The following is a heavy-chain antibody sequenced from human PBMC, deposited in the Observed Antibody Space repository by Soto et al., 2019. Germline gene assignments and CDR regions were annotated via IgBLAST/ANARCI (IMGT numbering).Heavy chain of an antibody. V-gene: IGHV3-23*01. CDR2: ISHSGSST. D-gene: IGHD3-10*01. CDR3: AKGSWVHHGSEGGNWLDP. J-gene: IGHJ5*02. CDR1: GVTFTNFA. Sequence: EVQLLESGGGLVQPGGSLRLSCAASGVTFTNFAMNWVRQAPGQGLEWVAGISHSGSSTYYADSVKGRFTVSRDNSMVTLYLQLNSLRADDTAVYYCAKGSWVHHGSEGGNWLDPWGQGTLVTVSS.